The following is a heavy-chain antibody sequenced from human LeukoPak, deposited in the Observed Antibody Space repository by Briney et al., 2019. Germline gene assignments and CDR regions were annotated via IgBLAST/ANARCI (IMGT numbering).Heavy chain of an antibody. D-gene: IGHD3-22*01. CDR3: AREWNYYDSSGYPGSIDY. CDR2: IYYSGST. J-gene: IGHJ4*02. V-gene: IGHV4-39*07. Sequence: SETLSLTCTVSGGSISSSSYYWGWIRQPPGTGLEWIGSIYYSGSTYYNPSLKSRVTISVDTSKNQFSLKLSSVTAADTAVYYCAREWNYYDSSGYPGSIDYWGQGTLVTVSS. CDR1: GGSISSSSYY.